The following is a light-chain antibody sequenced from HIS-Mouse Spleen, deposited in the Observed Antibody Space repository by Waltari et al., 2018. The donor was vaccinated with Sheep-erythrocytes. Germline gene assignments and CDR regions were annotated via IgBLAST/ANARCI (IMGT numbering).Light chain of an antibody. J-gene: IGLJ1*01. CDR1: SSDVGGYNY. CDR2: DVS. CDR3: CSYAGSYNHV. V-gene: IGLV2-11*01. Sequence: QSALTQPRSVSGSPGQSVTISCTGTSSDVGGYNYVSWYQQHPGKAPKLKIYDVSKRHSAGPDRVSGSKSGNTAYLTISGLQAEDEADYYCCSYAGSYNHVFATGTKVTVL.